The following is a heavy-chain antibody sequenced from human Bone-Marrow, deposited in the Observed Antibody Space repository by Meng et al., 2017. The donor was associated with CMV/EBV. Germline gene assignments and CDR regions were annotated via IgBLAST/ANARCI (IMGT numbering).Heavy chain of an antibody. CDR1: GFTFSSYA. CDR3: AKRGLRGWYYFDY. V-gene: IGHV3-23*01. CDR2: IGSSGGST. Sequence: GESPKISCAASGFTFSSYAMSWVRQAPGKGLEWVSTIGSSGGSTYYADCVKGRFTISRDNSKNTLYLQMNSLRAEDTAIYYCAKRGLRGWYYFDYWGQGTLVTVSS. J-gene: IGHJ4*02. D-gene: IGHD6-19*01.